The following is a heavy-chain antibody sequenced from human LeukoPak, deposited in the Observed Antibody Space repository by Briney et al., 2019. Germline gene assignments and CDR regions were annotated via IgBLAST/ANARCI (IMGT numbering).Heavy chain of an antibody. V-gene: IGHV1-2*02. D-gene: IGHD3-22*01. CDR3: ATDSSGYWEGYFDY. CDR2: INPNSGGT. J-gene: IGHJ4*02. Sequence: ASVKVSCKASGYTFTGYYMHWVRQAPGQGLEWMGWINPNSGGTNYAQKFQGRVTMTRDTSISTAYMELSRLRSDDTAVYYCATDSSGYWEGYFDYWGQGTLVTVSS. CDR1: GYTFTGYY.